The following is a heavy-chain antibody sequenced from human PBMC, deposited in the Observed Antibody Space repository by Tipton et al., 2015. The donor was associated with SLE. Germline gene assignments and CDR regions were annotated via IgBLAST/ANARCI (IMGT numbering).Heavy chain of an antibody. CDR2: IFYSYSGST. CDR1: GGSISSSNYF. J-gene: IGHJ5*02. D-gene: IGHD6-13*01. Sequence: TLSLTCTVSGGSISSSNYFWGWIRQPPGKGLEWIGSIFYSYSGSTFYNPSLKSRVTVSVDTSKNQFSLKLSSVTAADTAVYYCASAIAAAGQGWFDPWGQGTLVTVSS. CDR3: ASAIAAAGQGWFDP. V-gene: IGHV4-39*07.